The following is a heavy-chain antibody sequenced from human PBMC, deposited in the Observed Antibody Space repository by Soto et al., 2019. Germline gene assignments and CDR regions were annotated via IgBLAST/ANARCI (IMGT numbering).Heavy chain of an antibody. CDR2: ISYDGSNK. CDR3: AKAYYYDSSGSNPWFDP. Sequence: PGGSLRLSCAASGFTFSSYGMHWVRQAPGKGLEWVAVISYDGSNKYYADSVKGRFTISRDNSKNTLYLQMNSLRAEDTAVYYCAKAYYYDSSGSNPWFDPWGQGT. CDR1: GFTFSSYG. J-gene: IGHJ5*02. V-gene: IGHV3-30*18. D-gene: IGHD3-22*01.